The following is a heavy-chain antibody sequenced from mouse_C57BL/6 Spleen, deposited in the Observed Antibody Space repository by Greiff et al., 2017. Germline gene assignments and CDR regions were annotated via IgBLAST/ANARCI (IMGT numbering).Heavy chain of an antibody. J-gene: IGHJ1*03. V-gene: IGHV1-72*01. D-gene: IGHD1-1*01. CDR2: IDPSSGGT. CDR1: GYTFTSYW. CDR3: AKYDGSSPHWYFDV. Sequence: QVQLQQPGAELVKPGASVKLSCKASGYTFTSYWMHWVKQRPGRGLEWIGRIDPSSGGTKYNEKFKSKATLTVDKPSSAAYMQLSSLTSEDSAVYYCAKYDGSSPHWYFDVWGTGTTVTVSS.